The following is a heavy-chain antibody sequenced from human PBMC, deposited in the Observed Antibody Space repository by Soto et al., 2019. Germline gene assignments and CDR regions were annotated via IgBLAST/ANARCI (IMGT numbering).Heavy chain of an antibody. CDR3: AREGYDANFDY. CDR2: IYYSGST. V-gene: IGHV4-59*01. D-gene: IGHD5-12*01. CDR1: GGSISSYY. Sequence: SETLSLTCTVSGGSISSYYWSWIRQPPGKGLEWIGYIYYSGSTNYNPSLKSRVTISVATSKNQLSLKLSSVTAADTAVYYCAREGYDANFDYWGQGTLVTVSS. J-gene: IGHJ4*02.